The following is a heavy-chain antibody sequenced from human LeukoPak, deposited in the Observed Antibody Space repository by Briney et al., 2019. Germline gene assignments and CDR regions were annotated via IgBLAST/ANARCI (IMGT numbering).Heavy chain of an antibody. V-gene: IGHV4-34*01. Sequence: SETLSLTCAVYGGPFSGYYWSWIRQPPGKGLEWIGEINHSGSTNYNPSLKSRVTISVDTSKNQFSLKLSSVTAADTAVYYCARGGNYDSSALDFDYWGQGTLVTVSS. CDR2: INHSGST. D-gene: IGHD3-22*01. CDR1: GGPFSGYY. J-gene: IGHJ4*02. CDR3: ARGGNYDSSALDFDY.